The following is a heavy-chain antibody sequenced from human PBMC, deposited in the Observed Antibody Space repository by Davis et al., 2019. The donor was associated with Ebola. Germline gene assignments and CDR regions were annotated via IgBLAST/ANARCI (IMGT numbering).Heavy chain of an antibody. CDR3: ARDKFGGFGTSLDY. Sequence: GESLKISCAASGFTFSNFAMSWVRQAPGKGLEWVSSICGSCGNTYYADSVKGRFTISRDNSKNTVYLQMSSLRDDDTAVYYCARDKFGGFGTSLDYWGQGALVTVSS. CDR2: ICGSCGNT. V-gene: IGHV3-23*01. J-gene: IGHJ4*02. D-gene: IGHD3-10*01. CDR1: GFTFSNFA.